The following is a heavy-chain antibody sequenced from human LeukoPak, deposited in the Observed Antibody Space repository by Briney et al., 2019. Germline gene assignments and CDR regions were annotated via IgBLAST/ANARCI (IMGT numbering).Heavy chain of an antibody. Sequence: ASVTVSFKASGYTFSDYDINWVRQATGHGLEWMGWMSVNSGTAGYAPKCQGRVLMTRDSSISTAYLELSGLRSEDTAIYYCARAVSGSQQLEGHWGQGTLVTVSS. J-gene: IGHJ4*02. CDR2: MSVNSGTA. CDR1: GYTFSDYD. V-gene: IGHV1-8*02. D-gene: IGHD1-26*01. CDR3: ARAVSGSQQLEGH.